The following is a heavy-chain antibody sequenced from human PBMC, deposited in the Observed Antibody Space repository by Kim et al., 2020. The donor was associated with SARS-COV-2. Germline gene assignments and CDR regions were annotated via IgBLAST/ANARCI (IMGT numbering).Heavy chain of an antibody. CDR1: GGSISSYY. J-gene: IGHJ3*01. Sequence: SETLSLTCTVSGGSISSYYWSWIRQPPGKGLEWIGYIYYSGSTNYNPSLKSRVTISVDTSKNQFSLKLSSVTAADTAVYYCSRDSSGWYSGAFDVWGQG. D-gene: IGHD6-19*01. CDR2: IYYSGST. CDR3: SRDSSGWYSGAFDV. V-gene: IGHV4-59*01.